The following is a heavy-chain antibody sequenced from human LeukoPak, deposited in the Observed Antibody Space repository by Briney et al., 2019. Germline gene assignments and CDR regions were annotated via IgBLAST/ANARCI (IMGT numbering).Heavy chain of an antibody. D-gene: IGHD3-3*01. CDR2: IYYSGST. CDR1: GGSISSYY. J-gene: IGHJ6*03. Sequence: SETLSLTCTVSGGSISSYYWSWIRQPPGKGLEWIGYIYYSGSTNYNPSLKSRVTISVDTSKNQFSLKLSSVTAADTAAYYCARGAYDFWSGFYYMDVWGKGTTVTVSS. V-gene: IGHV4-59*12. CDR3: ARGAYDFWSGFYYMDV.